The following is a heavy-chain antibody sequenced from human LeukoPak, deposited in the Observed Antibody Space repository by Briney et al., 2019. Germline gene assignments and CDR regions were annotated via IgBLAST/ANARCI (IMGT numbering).Heavy chain of an antibody. CDR3: ARDKDSATGY. Sequence: ASVKVSCKASGYTFTSYGISWVRQAPGQRLEWTGWINAGNGNTKYSQKFQGRVTITRDTSASTAYMELSSLRSEDTAVYYCARDKDSATGYWGQGTLVTVSS. J-gene: IGHJ4*02. CDR2: INAGNGNT. CDR1: GYTFTSYG. D-gene: IGHD1-26*01. V-gene: IGHV1-3*01.